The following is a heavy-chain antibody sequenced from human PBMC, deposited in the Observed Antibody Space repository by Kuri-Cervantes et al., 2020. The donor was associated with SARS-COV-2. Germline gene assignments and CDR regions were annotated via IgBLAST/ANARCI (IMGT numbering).Heavy chain of an antibody. Sequence: GGSLRLSCAASGFTFSSYAMSWVRQAPGKGLEWVSTISGSGGSTYYADSVKGRFTISRDNSKNTLYLQMNSLRAEDTAVYYCAKASPTSYSSGWYAHYWGQGTLSPSPQ. D-gene: IGHD6-19*01. J-gene: IGHJ4*02. CDR1: GFTFSSYA. CDR2: ISGSGGST. CDR3: AKASPTSYSSGWYAHY. V-gene: IGHV3-23*01.